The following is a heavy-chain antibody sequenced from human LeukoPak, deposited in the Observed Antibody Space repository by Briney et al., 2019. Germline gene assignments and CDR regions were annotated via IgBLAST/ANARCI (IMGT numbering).Heavy chain of an antibody. Sequence: GGSLRLSCAASGFTFSTYSMNWVRQAPGKGLEWVSSISSNSGYIYYAASVKRRFHISRDNAKNSLYLQMNSLRGEDTAVYYCASDTTSSGSRFDPWGQGTLVSVSS. V-gene: IGHV3-21*01. CDR2: ISSNSGYI. CDR1: GFTFSTYS. CDR3: ASDTTSSGSRFDP. J-gene: IGHJ5*02. D-gene: IGHD3-22*01.